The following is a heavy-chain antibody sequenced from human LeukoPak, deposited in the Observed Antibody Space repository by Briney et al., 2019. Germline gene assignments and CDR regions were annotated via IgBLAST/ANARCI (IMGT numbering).Heavy chain of an antibody. Sequence: SETLSLTCTVSGGSISSYYWSWIRQPARKGLEWIGRINTSGSTNYNPSLKSRVTMSVDTSKNQFSLKLSSVTAADTAVYYCARDLRLISGAYYMDVWGKGTTVTVSS. CDR1: GGSISSYY. CDR2: INTSGST. J-gene: IGHJ6*03. V-gene: IGHV4-4*07. D-gene: IGHD3-16*01. CDR3: ARDLRLISGAYYMDV.